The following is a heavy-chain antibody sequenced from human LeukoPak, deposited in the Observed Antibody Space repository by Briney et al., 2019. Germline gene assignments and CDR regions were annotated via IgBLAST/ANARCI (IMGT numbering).Heavy chain of an antibody. V-gene: IGHV5-51*01. CDR3: ARLSGGGVPHYFDY. CDR1: GYTFTTYW. J-gene: IGHJ4*02. CDR2: IYPGDSDT. D-gene: IGHD2-2*01. Sequence: KVSCKASGYTFTTYWIGWVRQMPGKGLEWMAIIYPGDSDTIYSPSFQGQVTISADKSISTAYLQWSSLKASDTAMYYCARLSGGGVPHYFDYWGQGTLVTVSS.